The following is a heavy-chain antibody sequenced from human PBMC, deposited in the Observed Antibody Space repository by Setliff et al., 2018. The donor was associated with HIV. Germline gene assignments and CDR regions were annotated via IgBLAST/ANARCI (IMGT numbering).Heavy chain of an antibody. D-gene: IGHD3-3*01. V-gene: IGHV5-51*01. CDR1: GYTFTNYW. CDR3: TRRRRAPGTEDLEAH. CDR2: IHPSDFVT. Sequence: GESLKLSCKASGYTFTNYWIGWVRQMPGQGLEWIGVIHPSDFVTRYGPSFQGQVSISADRSITTAYLQWSSLKASDTAIYYCTRRRRAPGTEDLEAHWGQGTLVTVSS. J-gene: IGHJ4*02.